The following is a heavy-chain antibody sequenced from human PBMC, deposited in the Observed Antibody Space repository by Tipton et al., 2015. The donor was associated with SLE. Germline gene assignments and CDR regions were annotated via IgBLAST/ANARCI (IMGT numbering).Heavy chain of an antibody. CDR2: INSDGSST. Sequence: SLRLSCTASGFTFSSYALTWVRQAPGKGLVWVSRINSDGSSTSYADSVKGRFTISRDNAKNTLYLQMNSLRAEDTAVYYCARVGYYDSSGYYSWYFDLWGRGTLVTVSS. CDR3: ARVGYYDSSGYYSWYFDL. J-gene: IGHJ2*01. D-gene: IGHD3-22*01. V-gene: IGHV3-74*01. CDR1: GFTFSSYA.